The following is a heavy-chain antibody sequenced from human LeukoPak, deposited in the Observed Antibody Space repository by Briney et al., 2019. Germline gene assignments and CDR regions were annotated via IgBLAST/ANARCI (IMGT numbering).Heavy chain of an antibody. V-gene: IGHV3-23*01. D-gene: IGHD3-10*01. Sequence: PGGSLRLSCAASGFTFSNYAMSWVRQAPGKGLEWVSAISGSGGSTYYADSVKGRFTISRDNSKNTLYLQMNSLRAEDTAVYYCAKAARKRITMVRGVYDAFDIWGQGTMVTVSS. CDR2: ISGSGGST. CDR3: AKAARKRITMVRGVYDAFDI. CDR1: GFTFSNYA. J-gene: IGHJ3*02.